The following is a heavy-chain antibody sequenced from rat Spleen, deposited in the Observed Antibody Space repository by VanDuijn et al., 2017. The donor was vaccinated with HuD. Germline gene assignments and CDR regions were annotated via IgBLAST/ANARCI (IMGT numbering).Heavy chain of an antibody. V-gene: IGHV5-29*01. CDR1: GFTFSNYD. D-gene: IGHD4-3*01. CDR2: ISYDGSST. J-gene: IGHJ2*01. Sequence: EVQLVDHGGGLVQPGRSLKLSCAPSGFTFSNYDMAWVRQAPTKGLEWVASISYDGSSTYYRDSVKGRFTISRDNAKTTLYLQMDSLRSEDTATYYCARHTNSGYENWGQGVMVTVSS. CDR3: ARHTNSGYEN.